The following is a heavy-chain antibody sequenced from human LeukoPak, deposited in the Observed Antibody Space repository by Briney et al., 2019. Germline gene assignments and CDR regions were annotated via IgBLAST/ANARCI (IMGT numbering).Heavy chain of an antibody. J-gene: IGHJ6*04. CDR1: GFTFSSYA. V-gene: IGHV3-23*01. CDR3: AKDSTVETYCYYSMDV. CDR2: ISGSGGST. Sequence: GGSLRLSCAASGFTFSSYAMSWVRQAPGKGLEWVSAISGSGGSTYYADSVKGRFTISRDNSKNTLYLQMNSLRAEDTAVYYCAKDSTVETYCYYSMDVWGKGTTVTVSS. D-gene: IGHD4-23*01.